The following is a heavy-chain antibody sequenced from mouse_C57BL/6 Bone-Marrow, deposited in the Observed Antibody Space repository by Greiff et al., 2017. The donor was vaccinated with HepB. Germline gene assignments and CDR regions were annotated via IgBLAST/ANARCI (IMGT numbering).Heavy chain of an antibody. V-gene: IGHV1-69*01. CDR2: IDPSDSYT. D-gene: IGHD2-1*01. CDR1: GYTFTSYW. CDR3: AREERAYGNFDY. Sequence: QVHVKQPGAELVMPGASVKLSCKASGYTFTSYWMHWVKQRPGQGLEWIGEIDPSDSYTNYNQKFKGKSTLTVDKSSSTAYMQLSSLTSEDSAVYYCAREERAYGNFDYWGQGTTLTVSS. J-gene: IGHJ2*01.